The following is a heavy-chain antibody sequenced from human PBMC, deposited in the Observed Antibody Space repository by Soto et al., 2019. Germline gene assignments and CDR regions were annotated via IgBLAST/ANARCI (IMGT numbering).Heavy chain of an antibody. J-gene: IGHJ4*02. CDR3: TTGQRPLRFLECLSRDYFDF. V-gene: IGHV1-24*01. CDR1: GYTLSELS. CDR2: FDPEDGET. D-gene: IGHD3-3*01. Sequence: QVQLVQSGAEVKKPGASVKVSCKVSGYTLSELSMHWVRQAPGKGLEWMGGFDPEDGETLYAQKFQGRVSMTEDTSTDTAYMELSSLTSEDTAVYYCTTGQRPLRFLECLSRDYFDFWGQGTLVTFSS.